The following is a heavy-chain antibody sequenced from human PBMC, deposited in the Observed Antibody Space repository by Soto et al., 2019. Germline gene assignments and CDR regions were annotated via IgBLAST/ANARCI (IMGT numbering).Heavy chain of an antibody. CDR2: FDPEDGET. CDR1: GYTLTELF. CDR3: ASWNWALDAFDI. V-gene: IGHV1-24*01. J-gene: IGHJ3*02. D-gene: IGHD1-7*01. Sequence: ASVKVSCKVSGYTLTELFMHWVRQAPGKGLEWMGGFDPEDGETIYAQKFQGRVTMTEDTSTDTAYMELSSLRSEDTAVYYCASWNWALDAFDIWGQGTMVTVSS.